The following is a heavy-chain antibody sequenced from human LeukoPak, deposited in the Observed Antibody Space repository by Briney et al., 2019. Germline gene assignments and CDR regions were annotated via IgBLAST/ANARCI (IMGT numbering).Heavy chain of an antibody. J-gene: IGHJ4*02. CDR3: AQGYSMGWFPN. CDR2: INVNGDTK. D-gene: IGHD5-12*01. CDR1: GFSVSSYG. V-gene: IGHV3-23*01. Sequence: PGGSLRLSCAVSGFSVSSYGMSWVRQAPGRGLEWISAINVNGDTKYCADSVRGRFIISRDNSENTLYLQMNSLRTEDTAVYYCAQGYSMGWFPNWGQGSLVSVSS.